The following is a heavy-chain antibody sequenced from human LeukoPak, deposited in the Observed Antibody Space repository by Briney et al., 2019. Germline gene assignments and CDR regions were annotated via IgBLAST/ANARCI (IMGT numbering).Heavy chain of an antibody. Sequence: ASVKVSCKASGGTFSSYAISWVRQAPGQGLEWMGGIIPIFGTANYAQKFQGRVTITADESTSTAYMDLSSLRSEDTAVYYCARAPGYCSGGSCYNWFDPWGQGTLVTVSS. CDR1: GGTFSSYA. V-gene: IGHV1-69*13. CDR2: IIPIFGTA. D-gene: IGHD2-15*01. J-gene: IGHJ5*02. CDR3: ARAPGYCSGGSCYNWFDP.